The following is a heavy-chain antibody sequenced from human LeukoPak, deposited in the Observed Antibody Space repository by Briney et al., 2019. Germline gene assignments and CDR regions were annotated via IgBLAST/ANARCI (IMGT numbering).Heavy chain of an antibody. V-gene: IGHV3-7*01. J-gene: IGHJ4*02. CDR1: GFTFSNHW. CDR2: IKPDGSEM. D-gene: IGHD3-22*01. Sequence: GGSLLLSCAASGFTFSNHWMDWVRPAPGKGLGWVANIKPDGSEMHYVDSVKGRFTISRYNAKNSLYLQMNSLRAEDTAVYYCARVYYDSSGYYYVGRPREYFDYWGQGTLVTVSS. CDR3: ARVYYDSSGYYYVGRPREYFDY.